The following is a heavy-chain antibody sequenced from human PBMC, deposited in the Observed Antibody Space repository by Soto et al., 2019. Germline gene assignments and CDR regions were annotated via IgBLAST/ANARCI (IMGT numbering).Heavy chain of an antibody. CDR2: ISANGGST. D-gene: IGHD2-2*01. J-gene: IGHJ4*02. V-gene: IGHV3-23*01. CDR3: AKAFCRSTSCYWSDY. Sequence: GGSLRLSCAASGFTFSSYAMNWVRQAPGTGLEWVSSISANGGSTYYADSVKGRFTMSRDNSKNTLYLQMSSLRAEDTAVYYCAKAFCRSTSCYWSDYWGQGTLVTVSS. CDR1: GFTFSSYA.